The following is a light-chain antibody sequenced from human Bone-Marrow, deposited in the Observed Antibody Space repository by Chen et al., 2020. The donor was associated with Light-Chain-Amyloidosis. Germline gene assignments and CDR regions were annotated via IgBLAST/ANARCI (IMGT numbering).Light chain of an antibody. V-gene: IGLV3-21*02. CDR3: QVWKRSSDRMV. J-gene: IGLJ3*02. Sequence: SYVLTQPSSVSVAPGQTATIACRGNNIGSTSLHRYQQTPGQAPLLVVYDDSDRCSGIPVRLAGSNSGNTAALTSSRVEAGDEAEYDSQVWKRSSDRMVFGGGTKLTVL. CDR2: DDS. CDR1: NIGSTS.